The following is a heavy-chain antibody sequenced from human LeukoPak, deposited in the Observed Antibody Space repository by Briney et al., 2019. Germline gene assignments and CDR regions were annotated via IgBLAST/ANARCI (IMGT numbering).Heavy chain of an antibody. Sequence: GGSLRLSCAASGFTFSNYWMSWVRQAPGKGLEWVANIKQDGSEKYYVDSVKGRFAISRDNAKNSLYLQMNSLRAEDTAVYYCARADASKDDSGVYWGQGTLVTVSS. D-gene: IGHD3-22*01. CDR3: ARADASKDDSGVY. CDR2: IKQDGSEK. CDR1: GFTFSNYW. V-gene: IGHV3-7*01. J-gene: IGHJ4*02.